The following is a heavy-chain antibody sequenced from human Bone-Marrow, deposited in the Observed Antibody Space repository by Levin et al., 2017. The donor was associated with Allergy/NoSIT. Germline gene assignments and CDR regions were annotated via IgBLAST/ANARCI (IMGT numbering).Heavy chain of an antibody. V-gene: IGHV1-2*07. D-gene: IGHD6-25*01. Sequence: ASVKVSCKASAYTFTGFNIHWVRQAPGQGLEWMGYIHPYSGDTNSARKFHGRVTMTRDTSINTAHMELTGLTSDDTAVYYCARGPWGAAGKKNPFDIWAQGTMVTVSS. J-gene: IGHJ3*02. CDR2: IHPYSGDT. CDR3: ARGPWGAAGKKNPFDI. CDR1: AYTFTGFN.